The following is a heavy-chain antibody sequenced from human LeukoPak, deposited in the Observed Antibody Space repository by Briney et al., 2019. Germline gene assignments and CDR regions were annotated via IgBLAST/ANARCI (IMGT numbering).Heavy chain of an antibody. V-gene: IGHV6-1*01. D-gene: IGHD3-22*01. CDR3: AREGYYYDSSGPNWFDP. Sequence: SQTLSHTCAISGDSVSSNSAAWNWIRQSPSRGLEWLGRTYYRSKWYNDYAVSVKSRITINPDTSKNQFSLQLNSVTPEDTAVYYCAREGYYYDSSGPNWFDPWGQGTLVTVSS. CDR2: TYYRSKWYN. J-gene: IGHJ5*02. CDR1: GDSVSSNSAA.